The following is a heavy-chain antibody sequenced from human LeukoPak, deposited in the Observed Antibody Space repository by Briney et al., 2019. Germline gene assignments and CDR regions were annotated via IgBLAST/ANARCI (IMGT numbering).Heavy chain of an antibody. D-gene: IGHD2-15*01. V-gene: IGHV4-38-2*02. CDR2: IFHSGIT. CDR3: ARVDPYGGFCGGGRCYEKRDSNYYYTDV. Sequence: PSETLSLTCSVSGYSISSGYYWGWIRQPPGKGLEWIGSIFHSGITYYNTSLKSRITISVDMAKSQFSLKLKSVTAADTAIYYCARVDPYGGFCGGGRCYEKRDSNYYYTDVWGKGTTVTVSS. J-gene: IGHJ6*03. CDR1: GYSISSGYY.